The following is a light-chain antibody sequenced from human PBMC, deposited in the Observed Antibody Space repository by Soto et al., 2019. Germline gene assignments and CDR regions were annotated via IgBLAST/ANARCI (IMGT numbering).Light chain of an antibody. CDR2: DAS. V-gene: IGKV3-11*01. J-gene: IGKJ4*01. Sequence: EIVLTQSPATLSLSPGERATLSCRASQSVSTYLAWYQQTPGQAPRLLIYDASSTATGIPARFSGSGSGTDFTLTISSLEPEDFAVYYCQQRSNWPQLTFGGGTKVEIK. CDR3: QQRSNWPQLT. CDR1: QSVSTY.